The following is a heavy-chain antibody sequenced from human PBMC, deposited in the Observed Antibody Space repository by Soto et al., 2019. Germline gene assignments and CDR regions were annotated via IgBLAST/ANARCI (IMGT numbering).Heavy chain of an antibody. V-gene: IGHV3-30-3*01. J-gene: IGHJ6*02. CDR2: ISNDGGIE. Sequence: QVQLVQSGGGVVQPGRSLRLSCAASGFTLSDFAMHWVRQAPGKGLEWVALISNDGGIEHYGDSVRGRFTISRDNSKHMLYLQMTSLRVEDTAVYYCVRAVPGMDVWGQGTTVTVS. CDR1: GFTLSDFA. CDR3: VRAVPGMDV.